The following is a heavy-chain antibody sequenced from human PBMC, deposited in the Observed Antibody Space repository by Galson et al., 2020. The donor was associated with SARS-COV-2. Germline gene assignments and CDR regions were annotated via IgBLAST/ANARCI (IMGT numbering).Heavy chain of an antibody. CDR3: ARDLGPAPMIKWYFDL. CDR2: IFGSGSHR. CDR1: GFTFSDYT. J-gene: IGHJ2*01. V-gene: IGHV3-21*01. D-gene: IGHD3-16*01. Sequence: AGGSLRLCCVASGFTFSDYTMIWVRQAPGKGLEWVSSIFGSGSHRYYADSVKGRFTISRDSAKNSLYLQMNSLGADDTAVYYCARDLGPAPMIKWYFDLWGRGALVTVSS.